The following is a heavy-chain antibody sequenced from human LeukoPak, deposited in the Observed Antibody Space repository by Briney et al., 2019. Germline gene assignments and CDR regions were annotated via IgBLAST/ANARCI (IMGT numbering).Heavy chain of an antibody. D-gene: IGHD4-11*01. Sequence: PGGSLRLSCAASGFTSRNYAMSWVRQAPGKGLEWVSGISGSGGNTNYADSVKGRFTISRDNSKNTLYLQMNSLRAEDTAVYYCAKWGGPTVTTIGYLDYWGQGTLVTVSS. CDR1: GFTSRNYA. CDR2: ISGSGGNT. V-gene: IGHV3-23*01. CDR3: AKWGGPTVTTIGYLDY. J-gene: IGHJ4*02.